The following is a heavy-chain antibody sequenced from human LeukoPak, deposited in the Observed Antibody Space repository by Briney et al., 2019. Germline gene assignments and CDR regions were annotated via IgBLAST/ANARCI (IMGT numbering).Heavy chain of an antibody. V-gene: IGHV4-34*01. CDR1: AGSFSGYY. D-gene: IGHD3-16*01. CDR2: INHSGST. Sequence: SETLSLTCAVYAGSFSGYYWSWIRQPPGKGLEWIGEINHSGSTNYNPSLKSRVTISVDTSKNQFSLKLSSVTAADTAVYYCARGQSDYVWGRIGYYFDYWGQGTLVTVSS. CDR3: ARGQSDYVWGRIGYYFDY. J-gene: IGHJ4*02.